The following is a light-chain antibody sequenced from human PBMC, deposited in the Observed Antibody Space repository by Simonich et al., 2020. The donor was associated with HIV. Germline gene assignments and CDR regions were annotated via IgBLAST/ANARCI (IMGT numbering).Light chain of an antibody. CDR1: ALPKKY. CDR3: YSTDSSGNHRV. J-gene: IGLJ2*01. CDR2: EDS. Sequence: SYELTQPPSVSVSPGQTARITCSGDALPKKYAYWYQQQSGQAPGLVIYEDSKRPSGIPERFSGSSSGTMATLTISGAQVEDEADYYCYSTDSSGNHRVFGGGTQLTVL. V-gene: IGLV3-10*01.